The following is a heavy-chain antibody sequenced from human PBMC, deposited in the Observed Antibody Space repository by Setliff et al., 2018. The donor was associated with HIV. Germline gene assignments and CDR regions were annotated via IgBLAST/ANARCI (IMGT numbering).Heavy chain of an antibody. CDR2: IYYSAST. CDR1: GGSISSYY. CDR3: ARSPPTTFWSGYTYYYYMDV. J-gene: IGHJ6*03. D-gene: IGHD3-3*01. V-gene: IGHV4-59*01. Sequence: PSETLSLTCTVSGGSISSYYWSWIRQPPGKGLEWIGYIYYSASTNYNPSLKSRVTISVDTSKNQFSLKLNSVTAADTAVYYCARSPPTTFWSGYTYYYYMDVWGKGTTVTVSS.